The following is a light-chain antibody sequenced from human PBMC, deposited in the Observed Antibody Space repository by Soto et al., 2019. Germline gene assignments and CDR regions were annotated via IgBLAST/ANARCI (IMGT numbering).Light chain of an antibody. J-gene: IGLJ1*01. CDR2: DDS. CDR3: QVWDSSSNQV. V-gene: IGLV3-21*02. CDR1: NIGTKS. Sequence: SYELTQPPSVSVAPGQTARIACGGDNIGTKSVHWYQQRPGQAPVPVVYDDSDRPSGIPERFSGSNSGSTATLTISRVEAGDEADYYCQVWDSSSNQVFGTGTKVTVL.